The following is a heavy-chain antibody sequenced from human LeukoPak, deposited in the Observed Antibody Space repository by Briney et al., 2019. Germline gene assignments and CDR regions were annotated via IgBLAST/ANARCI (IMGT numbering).Heavy chain of an antibody. Sequence: GGSLRLSCAASGFTFSDAWMSWVRQAPGKGLEWVANIKQDGSEQYYVDSVKGRFTISRDNAKNSLYLQMNSLRAEDTAVYYCARGGVRPDYWGQGTLVTVSS. CDR3: ARGGVRPDY. J-gene: IGHJ4*02. D-gene: IGHD3-10*01. V-gene: IGHV3-7*01. CDR1: GFTFSDAW. CDR2: IKQDGSEQ.